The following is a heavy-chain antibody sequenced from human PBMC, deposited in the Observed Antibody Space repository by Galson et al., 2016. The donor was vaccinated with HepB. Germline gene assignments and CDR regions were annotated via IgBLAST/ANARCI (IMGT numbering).Heavy chain of an antibody. CDR3: ARDATSRATHATFYM. CDR2: IYYSGSA. V-gene: IGHV4-31*03. Sequence: TLSLTCTVSGGSISGGAYYWSWIRQIPGKGLEWIGYIYYSGSAYYNPSLKSRVTMSVDTTRNQFSLRLTSVTAADTAVYYCARDATSRATHATFYMWGQGTVVTVSS. CDR1: GGSISGGAYY. J-gene: IGHJ3*02. D-gene: IGHD1-1*01.